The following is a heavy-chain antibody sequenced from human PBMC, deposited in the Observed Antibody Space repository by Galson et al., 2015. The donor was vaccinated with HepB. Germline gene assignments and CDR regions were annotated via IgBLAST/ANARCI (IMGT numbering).Heavy chain of an antibody. J-gene: IGHJ6*03. D-gene: IGHD3-10*01. CDR3: ARLSGHITMVRGIIPHHYYHYMDV. Sequence: ETLSLTCTVSHGSISNYYWRWIRQPAGMGLEWIGRNYSSGSTNYNPSLKRRVTMSVDTSKNQFSLKLSSVTAADTAVYYCARLSGHITMVRGIIPHHYYHYMDVWGRGTTVTVSS. CDR2: NYSSGST. V-gene: IGHV4-4*07. CDR1: HGSISNYY.